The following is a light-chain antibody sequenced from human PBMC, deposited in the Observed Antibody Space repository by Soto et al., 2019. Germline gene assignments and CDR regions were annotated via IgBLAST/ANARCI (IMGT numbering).Light chain of an antibody. J-gene: IGKJ5*01. CDR3: QQYDDWPPIT. V-gene: IGKV3-15*01. CDR1: QSIGSN. CDR2: GAS. Sequence: EIVLTQSPAALSVSPGATATLSCRASQSIGSNVAWYQQRPGQVPRLLIYGASTMATGVPARFSASGSGTEFTLTITGLQSEDSALYHCQQYDDWPPITFGQGTRLEIK.